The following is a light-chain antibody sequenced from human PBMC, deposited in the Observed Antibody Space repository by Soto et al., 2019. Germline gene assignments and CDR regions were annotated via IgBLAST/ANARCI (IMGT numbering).Light chain of an antibody. CDR3: QQYGSSPPTT. J-gene: IGKJ1*01. V-gene: IGKV3-20*01. Sequence: EIVLTQSPGTLSLSPGERATLSCRASQSVSSSYLAWYQQKPGQAPRLLIYGASSRATGIPDRFSGSGSGTDFTLTISRLEPDDFAVYYCQQYGSSPPTTFGQGTKVDIK. CDR1: QSVSSSY. CDR2: GAS.